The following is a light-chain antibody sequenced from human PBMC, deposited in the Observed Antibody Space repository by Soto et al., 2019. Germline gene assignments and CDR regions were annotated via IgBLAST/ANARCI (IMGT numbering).Light chain of an antibody. Sequence: IQMTQSPSTLSASVGDRVTITCRASRSLQTWLAWYQQKPGKVPKLLIYAASTLQSGVPSRFSGSGSGTDFTLTISSLQPEDVATYYCQKYNSAPLTFGGGTKVEIK. V-gene: IGKV1-27*01. CDR1: RSLQTW. J-gene: IGKJ4*01. CDR2: AAS. CDR3: QKYNSAPLT.